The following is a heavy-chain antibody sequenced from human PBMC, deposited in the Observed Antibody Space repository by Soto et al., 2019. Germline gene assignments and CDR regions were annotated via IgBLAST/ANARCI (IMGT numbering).Heavy chain of an antibody. J-gene: IGHJ6*03. CDR3: AGDGSYGFYYMDV. V-gene: IGHV3-53*04. CDR2: IYSGGST. Sequence: EVQLVESGGGLVQPGGSLRLSCAASGFTVSSNYMSWVRQAPGKGLEWCSVIYSGGSTYYADSVKGRFTISRHNSKNTLYLQMNSLRAEDTAVYYCAGDGSYGFYYMDVWGKGTTVTVSS. D-gene: IGHD5-18*01. CDR1: GFTVSSNY.